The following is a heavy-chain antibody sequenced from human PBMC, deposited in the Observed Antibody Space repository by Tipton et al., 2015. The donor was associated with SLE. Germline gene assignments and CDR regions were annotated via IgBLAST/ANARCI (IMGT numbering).Heavy chain of an antibody. CDR3: ARGPAGQADF. J-gene: IGHJ4*02. V-gene: IGHV4-39*07. CDR1: GGSVSSSSYY. Sequence: LRLSCAVSGGSVSSSSYYWSLFRQPPGKGLEWIGEINHSGSTNYNPSLKSRVTISVDTSKNQFSLKLSSVTAADTAVYYCARGPAGQADFWGQGTLVTVSA. D-gene: IGHD2-2*01. CDR2: INHSGST.